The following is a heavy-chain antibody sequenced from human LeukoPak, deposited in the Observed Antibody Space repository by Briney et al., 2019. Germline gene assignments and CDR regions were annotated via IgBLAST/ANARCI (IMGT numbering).Heavy chain of an antibody. Sequence: SETLSLTCTVSGGSIANDYWSWIRQPPGKGLEWIAYIHYTGTTNYNPSLESRVTISVDPSKNQFSLKLNSVTAADTAVYYCARPQWLSTTGLWFDPWGQGTLVTVSS. CDR1: GGSIANDY. CDR3: ARPQWLSTTGLWFDP. D-gene: IGHD3-22*01. J-gene: IGHJ5*02. CDR2: IHYTGTT. V-gene: IGHV4-59*01.